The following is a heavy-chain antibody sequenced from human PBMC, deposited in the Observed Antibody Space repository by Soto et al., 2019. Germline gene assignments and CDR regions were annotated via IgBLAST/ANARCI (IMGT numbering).Heavy chain of an antibody. J-gene: IGHJ6*02. CDR2: IIPIFGTA. D-gene: IGHD3-10*01. V-gene: IGHV1-69*13. CDR1: GGTFSSYA. Sequence: SVQVSCKASGGTFSSYAISWVRQAPGQGLEWMGGIIPIFGTANYAQKFQGRVTITADESTSTAYMELSSLRSGDTAVYYCARVGTMVRTYYYGMDVWGQGTTVTVSS. CDR3: ARVGTMVRTYYYGMDV.